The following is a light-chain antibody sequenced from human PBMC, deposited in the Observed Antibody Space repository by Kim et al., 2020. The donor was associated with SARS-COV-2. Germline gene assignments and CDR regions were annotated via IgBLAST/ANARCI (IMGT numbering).Light chain of an antibody. V-gene: IGKV1-39*01. J-gene: IGKJ4*01. CDR1: QSISTN. CDR3: QQSNSTPLT. CDR2: AAS. Sequence: ASVGDRVTITCRESQSISTNLNWYQQKSGKAPKLLIYAASSLQGGVPSRFSGSGSGTDFTLTISSLQPEDSATYYCQQSNSTPLTFGGGTRVEIK.